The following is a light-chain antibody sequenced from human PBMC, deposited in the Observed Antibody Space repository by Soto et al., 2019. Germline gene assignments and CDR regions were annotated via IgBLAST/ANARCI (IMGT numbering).Light chain of an antibody. CDR2: RNN. CDR1: TSNIGSNY. J-gene: IGLJ1*01. Sequence: QSVLTQPPSASGTPGQGVTISCSGSTSNIGSNYVYWYQQLPGTAPKLLIYRNNQRPSGVPDRFSGSKSGTSASLAISGLRSDDEADYYCSSYTSSSTRVFGTGTKVTVL. CDR3: SSYTSSSTRV. V-gene: IGLV1-47*01.